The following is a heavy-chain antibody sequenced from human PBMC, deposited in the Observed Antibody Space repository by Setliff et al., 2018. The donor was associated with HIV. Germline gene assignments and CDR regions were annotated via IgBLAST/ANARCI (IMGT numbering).Heavy chain of an antibody. J-gene: IGHJ3*02. Sequence: PGGSLRLSCATSGFNFVNAWMTWVRQAPGKGLEWVANIKQDGSEEHYGDSVKGRFTITRDNAENSLYLQMNSLRVEDTAVYYCARDSLVAAMGASAFDIWGHGTMVTVSS. CDR3: ARDSLVAAMGASAFDI. CDR2: IKQDGSEE. D-gene: IGHD5-12*01. CDR1: GFNFVNAW. V-gene: IGHV3-7*05.